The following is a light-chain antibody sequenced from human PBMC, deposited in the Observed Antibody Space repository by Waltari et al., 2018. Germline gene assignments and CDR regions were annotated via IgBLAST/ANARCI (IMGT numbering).Light chain of an antibody. CDR3: QQYYSAPPWT. CDR1: QSILYSSSNQNY. V-gene: IGKV4-1*01. J-gene: IGKJ1*01. CDR2: WAS. Sequence: DIVMTQSPDSLAVSLGERATINCKSSQSILYSSSNQNYLAWYQQKPGQPPKLLIYWASTRESGVPDRFSGSGSGTDFTLTISSLQAEDVAVYYCQQYYSAPPWTFGQGTK.